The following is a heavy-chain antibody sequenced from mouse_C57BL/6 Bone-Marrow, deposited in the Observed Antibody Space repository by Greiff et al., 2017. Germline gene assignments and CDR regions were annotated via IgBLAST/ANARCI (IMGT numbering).Heavy chain of an antibody. CDR3: ARHLLGAMDY. J-gene: IGHJ4*01. Sequence: EVKLVESGGGLVKPGGSLKLSCAASGFTFSSYTMSWVRQTPEKRLEWVATISGGGGNTYYPDSVKGRFTISSDNAKNTLYLQMSSLRSEDTALYYCARHLLGAMDYWGQGTSVTVSS. CDR1: GFTFSSYT. V-gene: IGHV5-9*01. D-gene: IGHD2-1*01. CDR2: ISGGGGNT.